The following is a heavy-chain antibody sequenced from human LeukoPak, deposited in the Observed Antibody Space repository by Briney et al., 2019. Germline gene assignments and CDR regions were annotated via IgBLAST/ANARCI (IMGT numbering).Heavy chain of an antibody. Sequence: GGSLRLSCAVSGFTFSSYSMNWVRQAPGKGLEWVSSISSSSSYIYYADSLKGRFTISRDNAKNSLYLQMNSLRAEDTAVYYCARDLIRPDTYCSGGSCHIDYWGQGTLVTVSS. CDR3: ARDLIRPDTYCSGGSCHIDY. CDR2: ISSSSSYI. CDR1: GFTFSSYS. V-gene: IGHV3-21*01. D-gene: IGHD2-15*01. J-gene: IGHJ4*02.